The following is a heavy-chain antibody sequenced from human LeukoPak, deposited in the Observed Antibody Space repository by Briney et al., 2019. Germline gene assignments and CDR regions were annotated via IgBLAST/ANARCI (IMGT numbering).Heavy chain of an antibody. CDR2: ISSSGSTI. V-gene: IGHV3-48*04. D-gene: IGHD4-17*01. CDR3: ARYYGYYYYYMDV. J-gene: IGHJ6*03. CDR1: GFSFSSYG. Sequence: GGSLRLSCATSGFSFSSYGMSWVRQAPGKGLEWVSYISSSGSTIYYADSVKGRFTISRDNAKNSLYLQMNSLRAEDTAVYYCARYYGYYYYYMDVWGKGTTVTISS.